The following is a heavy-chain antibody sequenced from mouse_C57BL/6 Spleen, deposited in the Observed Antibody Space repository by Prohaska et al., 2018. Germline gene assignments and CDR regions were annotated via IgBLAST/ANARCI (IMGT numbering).Heavy chain of an antibody. CDR2: IHPNSGST. CDR3: ARWGTGTRDY. CDR1: GYTFTSYW. J-gene: IGHJ2*01. D-gene: IGHD4-1*01. Sequence: QVQLQQPGAELVKPGASVKLSCKASGYTFTSYWMHWVKQRPGQGLEWIGMIHPNSGSTNYNEKFKSKATLTVDKSSSTAYMQRSSLTSEDSAVYYCARWGTGTRDYWGQGTTLTVSS. V-gene: IGHV1-64*01.